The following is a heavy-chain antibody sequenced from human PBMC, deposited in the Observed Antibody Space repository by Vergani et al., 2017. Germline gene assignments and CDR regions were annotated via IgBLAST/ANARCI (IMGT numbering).Heavy chain of an antibody. J-gene: IGHJ4*02. V-gene: IGHV3-23*01. Sequence: EVQLLESGGSLKQPGGSVRLSCAASGFTFSTYAMHWVRQAPGKGLEWVSALTGGGGSTYYADSFKGRFIISRDNSSDTLYLQMNSLRPEDTATYYWVKDAGSYETFLDSWGKGTRLTVSS. CDR3: VKDAGSYETFLDS. D-gene: IGHD1-26*01. CDR1: GFTFSTYA. CDR2: LTGGGGST.